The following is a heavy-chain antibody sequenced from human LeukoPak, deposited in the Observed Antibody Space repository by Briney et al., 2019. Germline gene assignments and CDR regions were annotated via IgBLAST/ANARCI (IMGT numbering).Heavy chain of an antibody. CDR3: AKDPTMIVVVIPDY. V-gene: IGHV3-23*01. CDR1: GFTFSSYA. Sequence: PGGSLRLSCAASGFTFSSYAMSWVRQAPGKGLEWVSAISSSGGSTYYADSVKGRFTISRDNSKNTLYLQMNSLRAEDTAVYYCAKDPTMIVVVIPDYWGQGTLVTVSS. J-gene: IGHJ4*02. CDR2: ISSSGGST. D-gene: IGHD3-22*01.